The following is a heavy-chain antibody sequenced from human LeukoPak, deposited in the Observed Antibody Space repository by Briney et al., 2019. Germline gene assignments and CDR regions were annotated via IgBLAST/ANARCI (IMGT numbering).Heavy chain of an antibody. CDR2: IYYSGST. CDR3: AVLTGYPITYYYYYYMDV. D-gene: IGHD3-9*01. V-gene: IGHV4-39*01. CDR1: GGSISSSSYY. J-gene: IGHJ6*03. Sequence: SETLSLTCTVSGGSISSSSYYWGWIRQPPGKGLEWIGSIYYSGSTYYNPSLKSRVTISVDTSKNQFSLKLSSVTAADTAVYYCAVLTGYPITYYYYYYMDVWGKGTTVTVSS.